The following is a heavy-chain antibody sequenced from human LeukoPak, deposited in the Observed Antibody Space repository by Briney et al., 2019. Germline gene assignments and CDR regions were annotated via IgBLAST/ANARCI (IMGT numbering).Heavy chain of an antibody. CDR2: IYPGDSDT. J-gene: IGHJ3*02. V-gene: IGHV5-51*01. D-gene: IGHD3-10*02. CDR1: GYSFTSYW. CDR3: ASSRIVLFGAFDI. Sequence: GESLKISCKGSGYSFTSYWIGWVRQMPGKGLEWMGIIYPGDSDTRYSPSFQGQVTISADKSIRTAYLQWSSLKASDTAMYYCASSRIVLFGAFDIWGQGTMVTVSS.